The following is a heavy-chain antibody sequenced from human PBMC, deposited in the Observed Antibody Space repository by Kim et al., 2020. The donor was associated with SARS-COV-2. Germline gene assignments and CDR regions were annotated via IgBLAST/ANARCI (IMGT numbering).Heavy chain of an antibody. CDR2: VKQDGSEK. J-gene: IGHJ4*02. D-gene: IGHD6-19*01. V-gene: IGHV3-7*01. Sequence: GGSLRLSCAASGFTCSSYWMSWVRQAPGKGLEWVANVKQDGSEKYYVDSVKGRFTISRDNAKNSLYLQMSSLRAEDTAVYYCARDLLGAVAGTSDYWGQGTLVTVSS. CDR3: ARDLLGAVAGTSDY. CDR1: GFTCSSYW.